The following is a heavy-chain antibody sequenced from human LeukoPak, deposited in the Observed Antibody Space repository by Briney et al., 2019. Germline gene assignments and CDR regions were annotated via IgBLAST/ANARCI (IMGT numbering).Heavy chain of an antibody. CDR2: ISTYNGNT. CDR1: DYTFTSYG. D-gene: IGHD5-24*01. Sequence: DAVKVSCKASDYTFTSYGISWVRQAPGQGLEWMGWISTYNGNTKYTQKLQGRVTMTADTSTRTAYMELRSLRSDDTAVYYCARGWIEMPTVYFDYWGQGTLVSVSA. V-gene: IGHV1-18*01. CDR3: ARGWIEMPTVYFDY. J-gene: IGHJ4*02.